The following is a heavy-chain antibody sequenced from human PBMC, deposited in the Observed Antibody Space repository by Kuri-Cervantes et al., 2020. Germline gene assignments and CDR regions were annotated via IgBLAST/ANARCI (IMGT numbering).Heavy chain of an antibody. V-gene: IGHV3-23*01. Sequence: GGSLRLSCAASGFTFSSYAMSWVRQAPGKGLEWVSVISGSGGTTYYADSVKGRFTISRDNAKNSLYLQMNSLRAEDTAVYYCTKGDSSTWYAFDVWGQGTMVTVSS. CDR1: GFTFSSYA. D-gene: IGHD6-13*01. CDR3: TKGDSSTWYAFDV. J-gene: IGHJ3*01. CDR2: ISGSGGTT.